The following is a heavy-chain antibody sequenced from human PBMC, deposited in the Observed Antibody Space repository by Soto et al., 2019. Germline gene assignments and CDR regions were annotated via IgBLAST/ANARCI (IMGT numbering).Heavy chain of an antibody. V-gene: IGHV1-8*01. CDR2: MNPNSGNT. CDR1: GYTFTSYD. J-gene: IGHJ3*02. Sequence: QVQLVQSGAEVTKPGASVKVSCKASGYTFTSYDINWVRQATGQGLEWMGWMNPNSGNTGYAQKFQGRVTMTRNTSISTAYMELSSLRSEDTAVYYCARGVRSSGYDAFDIWGQGTMVTVSS. CDR3: ARGVRSSGYDAFDI. D-gene: IGHD3-22*01.